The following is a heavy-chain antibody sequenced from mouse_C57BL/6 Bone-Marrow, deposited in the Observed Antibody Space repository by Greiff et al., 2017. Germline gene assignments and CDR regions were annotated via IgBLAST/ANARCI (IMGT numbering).Heavy chain of an antibody. CDR2: IDPSDSET. D-gene: IGHD1-1*01. J-gene: IGHJ4*01. V-gene: IGHV1-52*01. CDR1: GYTFTSYW. CDR3: ARRGRYGSSYDAMDY. Sequence: VQLQQPGAELVRPGSSVKLSCKASGYTFTSYWMHWVKQRPIQGLEWIGNIDPSDSETHYNQKFKDKATLTVDKSSSTAYMQLSSLTSEDSAVYYCARRGRYGSSYDAMDYWGQGTSVTVSS.